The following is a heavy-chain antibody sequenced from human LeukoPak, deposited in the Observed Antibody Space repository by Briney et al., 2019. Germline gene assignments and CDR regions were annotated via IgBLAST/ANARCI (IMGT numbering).Heavy chain of an antibody. Sequence: SETLSLTCTVSGGSLSSYYWSWIRHPPGKGLEWIGYIYYSGSTNYNPSLKSRVTISVDTSKNQFSLKLSSVTAADTAVYYCARNYDSSGYYVMVAFDIWGQGTMVTVSS. CDR2: IYYSGST. CDR1: GGSLSSYY. V-gene: IGHV4-59*01. J-gene: IGHJ3*02. D-gene: IGHD3-22*01. CDR3: ARNYDSSGYYVMVAFDI.